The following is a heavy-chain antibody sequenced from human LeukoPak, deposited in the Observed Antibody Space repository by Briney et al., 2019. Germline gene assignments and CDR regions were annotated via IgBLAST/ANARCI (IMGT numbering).Heavy chain of an antibody. J-gene: IGHJ5*02. V-gene: IGHV3-30*02. CDR2: IGYDGSNK. Sequence: GGSLRLSCAASGFTFTNYGMHWVRQAPGKGLEWVAFIGYDGSNKYYADSVKGRFTVSRDKSKNTLYLQMNNLRTEDTAVYYCAKGLYYKDRSGYPAWGQGTLVTISS. CDR3: AKGLYYKDRSGYPA. D-gene: IGHD3-22*01. CDR1: GFTFTNYG.